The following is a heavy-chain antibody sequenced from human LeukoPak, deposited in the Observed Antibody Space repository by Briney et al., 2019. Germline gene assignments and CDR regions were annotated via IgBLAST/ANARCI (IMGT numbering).Heavy chain of an antibody. J-gene: IGHJ4*02. CDR2: INHRGGT. Sequence: SETLSLTCAFSGESFSGYYWGWIRQPPGKGLEWIGDINHRGGTSYNPSLKSRLSISIDTSKNQFSLILDSVTAADTAVYFCATFPDYEPIDNWGQGTLVTVSS. CDR1: GESFSGYY. D-gene: IGHD3-16*01. V-gene: IGHV4-34*01. CDR3: ATFPDYEPIDN.